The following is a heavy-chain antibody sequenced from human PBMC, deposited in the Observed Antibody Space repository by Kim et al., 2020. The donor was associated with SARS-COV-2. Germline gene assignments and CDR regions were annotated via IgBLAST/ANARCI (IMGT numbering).Heavy chain of an antibody. D-gene: IGHD5-12*01. J-gene: IGHJ6*02. CDR3: ARDPLGATILGIAWYYYGMDV. V-gene: IGHV4-39*07. Sequence: SETLSLTCTVSGGSISSSSYYWGWIRQPPGKGLEWIGSIYYSGSTYYNPSLKSRVTISVDPSKNQFSLKLSSVTAADTAVYFCARDPLGATILGIAWYYYGMDVWGQGTTVTVSS. CDR2: IYYSGST. CDR1: GGSISSSSYY.